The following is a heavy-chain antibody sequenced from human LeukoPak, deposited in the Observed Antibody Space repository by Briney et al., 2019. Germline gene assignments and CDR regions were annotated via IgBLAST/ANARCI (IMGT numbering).Heavy chain of an antibody. D-gene: IGHD3-22*01. J-gene: IGHJ4*02. Sequence: ASVKVSCKASAYTFTDSYMHWVRQAPGQGLEWMGWINPNSGDTNYAQKFQGRVTMTRDTSISTAYMKLSRLRSDDTAVYYCARGGPAYYYDSSGYYYNAWGQGTLVTVSS. V-gene: IGHV1-2*02. CDR1: AYTFTDSY. CDR3: ARGGPAYYYDSSGYYYNA. CDR2: INPNSGDT.